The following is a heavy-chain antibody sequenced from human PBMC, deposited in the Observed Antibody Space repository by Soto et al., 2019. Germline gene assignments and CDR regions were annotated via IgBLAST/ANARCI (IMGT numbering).Heavy chain of an antibody. D-gene: IGHD3-3*01. V-gene: IGHV3-30*03. CDR3: AREAYYDFWSGYSKHYYYRIDV. Sequence: QVQLVESGGGVVQPGRSLRLSCAASGFTFSSYGMHWVRQAPGKGLEGVAVISYDGSNKYYADSVKGRFTISRDNSKTTLYPQMHRLRAEDTDVYYCAREAYYDFWSGYSKHYYYRIDVCGQGTTVTFAS. CDR1: GFTFSSYG. J-gene: IGHJ6*02. CDR2: ISYDGSNK.